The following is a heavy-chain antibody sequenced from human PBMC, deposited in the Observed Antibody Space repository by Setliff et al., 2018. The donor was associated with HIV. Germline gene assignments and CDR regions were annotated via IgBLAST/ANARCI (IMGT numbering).Heavy chain of an antibody. J-gene: IGHJ4*02. CDR2: MSTGGDIK. D-gene: IGHD3-9*01. CDR1: GFTFSSYV. CDR3: ARDDYDISTGYYPD. V-gene: IGHV3-30-3*01. Sequence: GGSLRLSCAATGFTFSSYVLHWVRQAPGKGLEWVAVMSTGGDIKIYADSVKGRFTISRDNSKNTLFLQMNSLRPEDTAVYYCARDDYDISTGYYPDWGQGTLVTVSS.